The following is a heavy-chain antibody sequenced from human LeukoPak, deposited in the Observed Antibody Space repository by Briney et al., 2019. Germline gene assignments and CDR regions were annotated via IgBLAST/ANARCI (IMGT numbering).Heavy chain of an antibody. CDR1: GGSINNYY. Sequence: ASETLSLTCTVSGGSINNYYWSWVRQPPGAGLEWLAYIYYTGSTNYNPSLKTRLTISVDTSKNQFSLRLNSVTAADTAVYYCARGSRIFLQHWGQGTLVTVSS. V-gene: IGHV4-59*12. D-gene: IGHD2/OR15-2a*01. J-gene: IGHJ1*01. CDR2: IYYTGST. CDR3: ARGSRIFLQH.